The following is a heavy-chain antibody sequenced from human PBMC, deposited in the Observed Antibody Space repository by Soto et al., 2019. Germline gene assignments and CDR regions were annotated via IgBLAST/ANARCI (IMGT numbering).Heavy chain of an antibody. CDR2: ISGSGGST. CDR1: GFTFSSYA. CDR3: AKDNEDVEMATIDIYFDL. Sequence: GGSLRLSCAASGFTFSSYAMSWVRQAPGKGLEWVSAISGSGGSTYYADSVKGRFTISRDNSKNTLYLQMNSLRAEDTAVYYCAKDNEDVEMATIDIYFDLWGRGTLVTVSS. V-gene: IGHV3-23*01. J-gene: IGHJ2*01. D-gene: IGHD5-12*01.